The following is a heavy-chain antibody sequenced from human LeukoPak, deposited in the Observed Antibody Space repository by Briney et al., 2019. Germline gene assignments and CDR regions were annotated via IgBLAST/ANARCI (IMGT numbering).Heavy chain of an antibody. J-gene: IGHJ5*02. CDR1: GFTFRSYA. CDR3: AKVSSGEHNYWSDFSQDNWFDP. D-gene: IGHD3-3*01. CDR2: ITGRGDRQ. Sequence: GGSLRLSCAASGFTFRSYAMTWVRQAPGKGLEWVSGITGRGDRQYYAGSVKGRFTISRDNSKQTLDLQMLNLRAEDTAVYYCAKVSSGEHNYWSDFSQDNWFDPWGREPWSPSPQ. V-gene: IGHV3-23*01.